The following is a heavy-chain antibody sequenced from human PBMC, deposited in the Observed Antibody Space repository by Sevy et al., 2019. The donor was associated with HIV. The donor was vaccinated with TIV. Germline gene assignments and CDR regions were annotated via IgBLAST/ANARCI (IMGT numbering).Heavy chain of an antibody. D-gene: IGHD6-13*01. CDR1: GFIFSTYD. Sequence: GGSLRLSCAASGFIFSTYDMHWVRQVAGEGLEWVSGIGTLLDTYYAASVKGRFIISRDNAKNSLFLQMNSLRAGDTAIYYCARACTAAGYKSGPIDAFDVWGQGTVVTVSS. J-gene: IGHJ3*01. V-gene: IGHV3-13*01. CDR3: ARACTAAGYKSGPIDAFDV. CDR2: IGTLLDT.